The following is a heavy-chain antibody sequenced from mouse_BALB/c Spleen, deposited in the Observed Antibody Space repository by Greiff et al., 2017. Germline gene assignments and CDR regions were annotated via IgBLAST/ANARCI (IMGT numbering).Heavy chain of an antibody. V-gene: IGHV1-63*02. CDR3: AGGYYRYDGGAYFDY. CDR1: GYTFTNYW. J-gene: IGHJ2*01. D-gene: IGHD2-14*01. CDR2: IYPGGGYT. Sequence: VQLVESGAELVRPGTSVKISCKASGYTFTNYWLGWVKQRPGHGLEWIGDIYPGGGYTNYNEKFKGKATLTADTSSSTAYMQLSSLTSEDSAVYFCAGGYYRYDGGAYFDYWGQGTTLTVSS.